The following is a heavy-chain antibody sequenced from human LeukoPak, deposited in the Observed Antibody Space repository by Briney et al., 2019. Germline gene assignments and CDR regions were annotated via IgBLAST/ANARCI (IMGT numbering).Heavy chain of an antibody. J-gene: IGHJ6*03. Sequence: TSETLSLTCTVSGGSISSYYWSWIRQPPGKGLEWIGYIYYSGSTNYNPSLKSRVTISVDTSKNQFSLKLSSVTAADTAVYYCARVGSYSYYYYMDVWGKGTTVTVPS. V-gene: IGHV4-59*01. CDR1: GGSISSYY. CDR2: IYYSGST. D-gene: IGHD1-26*01. CDR3: ARVGSYSYYYYMDV.